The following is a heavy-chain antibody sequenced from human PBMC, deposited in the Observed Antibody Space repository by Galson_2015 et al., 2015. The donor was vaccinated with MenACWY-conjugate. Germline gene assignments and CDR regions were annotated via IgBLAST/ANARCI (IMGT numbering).Heavy chain of an antibody. V-gene: IGHV3-23*01. D-gene: IGHD2-2*01. J-gene: IGHJ4*02. CDR2: IRGSNDDT. Sequence: SLRLSCAGSGFTFSTYAMSWVRQAPGKGLEWVSAIRGSNDDTYYADSVKGRFTISRDNSKNTVYLQMNSLRAEDTAVYYCARDTGCSSTSCYYYFDYWGQGTLVTVSS. CDR3: ARDTGCSSTSCYYYFDY. CDR1: GFTFSTYA.